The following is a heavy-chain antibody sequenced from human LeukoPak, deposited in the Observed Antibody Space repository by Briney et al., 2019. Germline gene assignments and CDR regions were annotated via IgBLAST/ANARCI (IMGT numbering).Heavy chain of an antibody. V-gene: IGHV3-23*05. CDR1: GFSFSTYS. CDR2: IYNSGSNT. Sequence: GGSLRLSCTASGFSFSTYSMTWVRQGPGKGLEWVSSIYNSGSNTFYADSVKGRFTISRDNSKNTLYLQMNSLTAEDTAIYYCSKDVVPDSGWDLDYWGQGTLVTVSS. D-gene: IGHD6-19*01. J-gene: IGHJ4*02. CDR3: SKDVVPDSGWDLDY.